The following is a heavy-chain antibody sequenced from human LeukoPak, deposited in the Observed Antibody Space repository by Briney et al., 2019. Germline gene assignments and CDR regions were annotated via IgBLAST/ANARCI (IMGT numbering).Heavy chain of an antibody. V-gene: IGHV4-34*01. J-gene: IGHJ3*02. CDR2: INHSGST. CDR3: ASSPYYYDSSGYYYNAFDI. D-gene: IGHD3-22*01. CDR1: GGSFSGYY. Sequence: PSETLSLTCAVYGGSFSGYYWSWIRQPPGKGLEWIGEINHSGSTNYNPSLKSRVTISVDTPKNQFSLKLSSVTAADTAVYYCASSPYYYDSSGYYYNAFDIWGQGTMVTVSS.